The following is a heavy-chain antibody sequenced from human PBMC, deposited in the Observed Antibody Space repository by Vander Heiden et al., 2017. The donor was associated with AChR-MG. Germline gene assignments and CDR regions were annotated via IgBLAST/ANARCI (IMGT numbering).Heavy chain of an antibody. CDR2: IYYSGST. D-gene: IGHD2-15*01. CDR1: GGSISSSSYY. V-gene: IGHV4-39*01. CDR3: ASGSGGSCLDY. Sequence: QLQLQESGPGLVKPSETLSLTCTVSGGSISSSSYYWGWIRQPPGKGLEWIGSIYYSGSTYYNPSLKSRVTISVDTSKNQFSLKLSSVTAADTAVYYCASGSGGSCLDYWGQGTLVTVSS. J-gene: IGHJ4*02.